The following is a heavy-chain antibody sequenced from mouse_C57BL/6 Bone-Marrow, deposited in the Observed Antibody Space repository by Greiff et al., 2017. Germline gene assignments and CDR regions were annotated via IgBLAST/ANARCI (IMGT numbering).Heavy chain of an antibody. CDR2: INPGSGGT. CDR3: ARKGLLWYLDY. V-gene: IGHV1-54*01. Sequence: QVQLKQSGAELVRPGTSVKVSCKASGYAFTNYLIEWVKQRPGQGLEWIGVINPGSGGTNYNEKFKGKATLTADKSSSTAYMQLSSLTSEDAAVYFCARKGLLWYLDYWGQGTTLTVSS. D-gene: IGHD2-1*01. CDR1: GYAFTNYL. J-gene: IGHJ2*01.